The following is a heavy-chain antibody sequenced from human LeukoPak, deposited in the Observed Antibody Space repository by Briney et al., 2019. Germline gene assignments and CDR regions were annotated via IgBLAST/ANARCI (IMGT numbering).Heavy chain of an antibody. CDR3: ARGREWLLRRVHYFDY. CDR1: GGSFSGYY. D-gene: IGHD3-3*01. CDR2: INHSGST. V-gene: IGHV4-34*01. J-gene: IGHJ4*02. Sequence: SETLSLTCAVYGGSFSGYYWSWIRQPPGKGLEWMGEINHSGSTNYNPSLKSRVTISVDTSKNQFSLKLSSVTAADTAVYYCARGREWLLRRVHYFDYWGQGTLVTVSS.